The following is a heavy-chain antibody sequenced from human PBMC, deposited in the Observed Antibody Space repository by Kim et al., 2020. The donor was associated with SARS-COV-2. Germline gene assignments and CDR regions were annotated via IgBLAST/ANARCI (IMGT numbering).Heavy chain of an antibody. D-gene: IGHD2-2*01. CDR1: GFTFSSYE. CDR2: ISSSGSTI. CDR3: ANRYCSSTSCYAGAFDI. V-gene: IGHV3-48*03. J-gene: IGHJ3*02. Sequence: GGSLRLSCAASGFTFSSYEMNWVRQAPGKVLEWVSYISSSGSTIYYADSVKGRFTISRDNAKNSLYLQMNSLRAEDTAVYYCANRYCSSTSCYAGAFDIWGQGTMVTVSS.